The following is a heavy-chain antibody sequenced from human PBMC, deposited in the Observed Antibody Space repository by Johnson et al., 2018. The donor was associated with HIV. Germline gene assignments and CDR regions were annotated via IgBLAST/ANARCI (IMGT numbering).Heavy chain of an antibody. CDR1: GFTFSSYA. D-gene: IGHD3-10*01. CDR3: ARGGYYDV. Sequence: QVQLVESGGSVVQPGRSLRLSCAASGFTFSSYAMHWVRQAPGKGLEWVAVISYDGSNKYYADSVKGRFTISRDNSKNTLYLQMNSLRAEDTAVYYCARGGYYDVWGRGTMVVVST. V-gene: IGHV3-30-3*01. J-gene: IGHJ3*01. CDR2: ISYDGSNK.